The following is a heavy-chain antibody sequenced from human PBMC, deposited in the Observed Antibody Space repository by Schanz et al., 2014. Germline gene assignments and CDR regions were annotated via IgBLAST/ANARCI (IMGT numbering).Heavy chain of an antibody. Sequence: EVQLLESGGGLVQPGGSLRLSCAASGLIFSNYAMSWVRQAPGKGLEWVSAISGGGGTTYYADSVKGRFTISRDNSKNTLYLQMNSLRAEDTAVYYCAKDRSWDYDSSGYFDYWGQGTLXTVSS. J-gene: IGHJ4*02. D-gene: IGHD3-22*01. CDR2: ISGGGGTT. CDR1: GLIFSNYA. V-gene: IGHV3-23*01. CDR3: AKDRSWDYDSSGYFDY.